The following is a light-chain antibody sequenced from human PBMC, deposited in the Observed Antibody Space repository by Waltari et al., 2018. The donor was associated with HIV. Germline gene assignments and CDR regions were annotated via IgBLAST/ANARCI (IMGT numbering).Light chain of an antibody. J-gene: IGLJ3*02. CDR1: SSTIWSNS. CDR2: DNN. Sequence: QSVLTQPPSVSAAPGQKFTISCSGSSSTIWSNSVSWYQQLPGAAPKLLIYDNNKRPSGIPDRFSGSKSGTSATLGITGLQTGDEADYYCGTWDSSLGGWVFGGGTKLAVL. CDR3: GTWDSSLGGWV. V-gene: IGLV1-51*01.